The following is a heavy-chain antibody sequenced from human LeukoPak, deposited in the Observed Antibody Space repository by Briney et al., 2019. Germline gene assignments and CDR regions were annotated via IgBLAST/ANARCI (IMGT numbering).Heavy chain of an antibody. J-gene: IGHJ4*02. CDR3: ASQRITISRGRSQGDY. CDR2: IRQDGSDK. Sequence: QTGGSLRLSCAASGLTLSNYWMSWVRQAPGKGLEWVANIRQDGSDKYYVDSVKGRFTISRDNAKNSLYLQMNSLRAEDTAVYYCASQRITISRGRSQGDYWGQGTLVTVSS. CDR1: GLTLSNYW. V-gene: IGHV3-7*01. D-gene: IGHD3-9*01.